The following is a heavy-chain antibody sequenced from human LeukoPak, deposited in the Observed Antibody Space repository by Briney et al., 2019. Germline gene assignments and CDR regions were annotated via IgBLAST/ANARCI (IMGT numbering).Heavy chain of an antibody. CDR3: ARGGLELLLYPYYFDY. V-gene: IGHV1-2*02. D-gene: IGHD2-8*01. CDR1: GYTFTSYG. J-gene: IGHJ4*02. Sequence: ASVKVSCKASGYTFTSYGISWVRQAPGQGLEWMGWINPNSGGTNYAQKFQGRVTMTRDTSISTAYMELSRLRSDDTAVYYCARGGLELLLYPYYFDYWGQGTLVTVSS. CDR2: INPNSGGT.